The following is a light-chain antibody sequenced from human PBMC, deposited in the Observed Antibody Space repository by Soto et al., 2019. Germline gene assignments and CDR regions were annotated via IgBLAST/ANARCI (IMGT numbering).Light chain of an antibody. CDR2: AAS. CDR3: QQYGNSPQT. V-gene: IGKV3-20*01. J-gene: IGKJ1*01. Sequence: EIVLTQSPGTLSLSPGERATLSCRASQSVSSSFLAWYQQKPGQAPRLLIYAASSRATGIPDRFSGSGSGTDFTLTISRLEPEDFAVHYCQQYGNSPQTFGQGTKVDIK. CDR1: QSVSSSF.